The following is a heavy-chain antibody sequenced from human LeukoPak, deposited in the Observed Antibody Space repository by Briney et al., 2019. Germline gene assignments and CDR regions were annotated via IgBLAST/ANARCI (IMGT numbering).Heavy chain of an antibody. CDR1: GFSFSDNY. D-gene: IGHD2/OR15-2a*01. CDR2: IRSGGTTV. CDR3: ATVYFRPY. Sequence: PGGPLRLSCEASGFSFSDNYMTWIRQPPGKGLEWIAYIRSGGTTVYYADSVKGRFTISRDDAKNSLFLQMNSLRPEDTAVYHRATVYFRPYWGQGTLVTVSS. V-gene: IGHV3-11*01. J-gene: IGHJ4*02.